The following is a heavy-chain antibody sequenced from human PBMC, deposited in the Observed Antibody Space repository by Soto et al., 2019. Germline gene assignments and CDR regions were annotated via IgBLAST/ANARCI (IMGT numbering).Heavy chain of an antibody. V-gene: IGHV4-30-4*01. D-gene: IGHD2-2*01. J-gene: IGHJ3*02. CDR2: SFYSGNT. Sequence: QVLLQESGPGLVTPSQTLSLTCTVSGVSISSSKYYWNWIRQPPGQGLEWTGYSFYSGNTHYNPSLEGRVTITFDTSENQFSLKLRSVTAADTAVYHCASSIAPVDALDIWAPGTMVTVS. CDR1: GVSISSSKYY. CDR3: ASSIAPVDALDI.